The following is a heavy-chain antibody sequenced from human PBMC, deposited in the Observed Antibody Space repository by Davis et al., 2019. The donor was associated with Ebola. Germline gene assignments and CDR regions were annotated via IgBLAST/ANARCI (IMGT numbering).Heavy chain of an antibody. D-gene: IGHD4-11*01. CDR1: LYSFSHST. Sequence: ASVKVSCKASLYSFSHSTIHWMRQAPGQGLEWLGRVILKSGATNYAQKFQGRVTMTRDTSISTVYMELSSLRYDDTADYYCARGHNYAHEYWGQGTLVTVSS. CDR2: VILKSGAT. V-gene: IGHV1-2*06. J-gene: IGHJ4*02. CDR3: ARGHNYAHEY.